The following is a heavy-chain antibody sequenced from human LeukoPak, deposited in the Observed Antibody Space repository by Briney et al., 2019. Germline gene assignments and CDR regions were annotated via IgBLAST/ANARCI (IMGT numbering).Heavy chain of an antibody. CDR2: TKPDGTAE. V-gene: IGHV3-7*01. Sequence: GALRLSCAASGFTFRNYWMGWVRQAPGKGLEWVANTKPDGTAEYYADSVRGRFTTSRDNANNFPYLQMNSLRGEDTAVYYCARDGGLHTNFDYWGQGTLVTVSS. CDR3: ARDGGLHTNFDY. CDR1: GFTFRNYW. D-gene: IGHD2-15*01. J-gene: IGHJ4*02.